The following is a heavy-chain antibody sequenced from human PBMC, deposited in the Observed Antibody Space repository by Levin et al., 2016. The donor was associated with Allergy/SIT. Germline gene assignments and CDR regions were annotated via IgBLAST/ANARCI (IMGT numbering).Heavy chain of an antibody. J-gene: IGHJ6*02. CDR1: GGSISSSSYY. V-gene: IGHV4-39*01. Sequence: SETLSLTCTVSGGSISSSSYYWGWIRQPPGKGLEWIGSIYYSGSTYYNPSLKSRVTISVDTSKNQFSLKLSSVTAADTAVYYCARVDTAMAHYYYYYGMDVWGQGTTVTVSS. CDR3: ARVDTAMAHYYYYYGMDV. CDR2: IYYSGST. D-gene: IGHD5-18*01.